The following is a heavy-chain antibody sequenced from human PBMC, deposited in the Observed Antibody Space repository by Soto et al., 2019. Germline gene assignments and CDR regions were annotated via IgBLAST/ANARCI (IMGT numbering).Heavy chain of an antibody. CDR1: GYRFTSYW. Sequence: GESLKISCRTSGYRFTSYWIAWVRQMPGKGLEWMGIIFPSDSDTRYSPSFQGQVTISADRSTSTVFLQWAILKASDTAVYFCARKDKSGYFNWFDPWGQGTLVTVS. V-gene: IGHV5-51*01. D-gene: IGHD3-22*01. J-gene: IGHJ5*02. CDR2: IFPSDSDT. CDR3: ARKDKSGYFNWFDP.